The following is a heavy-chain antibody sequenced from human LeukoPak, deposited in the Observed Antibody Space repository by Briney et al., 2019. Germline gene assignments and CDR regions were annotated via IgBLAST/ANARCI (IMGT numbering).Heavy chain of an antibody. J-gene: IGHJ4*02. CDR2: INHSGST. D-gene: IGHD7-27*01. V-gene: IGHV4-34*01. CDR1: GGSFSGYY. CDR3: ARGTADSPFDY. Sequence: SETLSLTCAVYGGSFSGYYWSWIRQPPGKGLEWIGEINHSGSTNYNPSLKSRVTISLDTSKNQFSLKLSSVTAADTAVYYCARGTADSPFDYWGQGTLVTVSS.